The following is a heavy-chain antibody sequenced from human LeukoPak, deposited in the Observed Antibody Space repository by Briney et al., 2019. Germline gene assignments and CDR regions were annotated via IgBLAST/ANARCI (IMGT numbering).Heavy chain of an antibody. V-gene: IGHV3-23*01. J-gene: IGHJ3*02. Sequence: QTGGSLRLSCAASGFTFSSYAMTWVRQAPGEGLEWASAISGSGAYTQYADSMKGRFTISRDNSKNTLYLQMNSLRAEDTAVYYCARNAEWFGGNDAFDIWGQGTMVTVSS. D-gene: IGHD3-10*01. CDR1: GFTFSSYA. CDR2: ISGSGAYT. CDR3: ARNAEWFGGNDAFDI.